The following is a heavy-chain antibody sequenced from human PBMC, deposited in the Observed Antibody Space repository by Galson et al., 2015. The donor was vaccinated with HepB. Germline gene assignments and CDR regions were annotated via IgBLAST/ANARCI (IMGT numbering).Heavy chain of an antibody. CDR2: INFSSGTI. CDR1: GFTFSSYN. J-gene: IGHJ4*02. D-gene: IGHD1-26*01. Sequence: SLRLSCAASGFTFSSYNMNWVRQAPGKGLEWLAYINFSSGTIYYADFVMGRFPISRDNAKNSLFLQMNSLRAEDTAVYYCARDLRLMGAPTEGVDYWGQGTLVTVSS. CDR3: ARDLRLMGAPTEGVDY. V-gene: IGHV3-48*01.